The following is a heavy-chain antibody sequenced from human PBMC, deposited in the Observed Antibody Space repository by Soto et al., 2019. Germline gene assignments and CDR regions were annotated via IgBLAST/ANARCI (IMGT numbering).Heavy chain of an antibody. V-gene: IGHV3-9*01. J-gene: IGHJ4*02. D-gene: IGHD6-19*01. Sequence: PGGSLRLSCAASGFTFGDYATQWVRQAPGKGLEWVSAISWNSGSIDYADSVKGRFTISRDNAKNSLYLQMNSLRAEDTALYYCAKSHTTSGWYVTTDYWGQGTRVTVSS. CDR3: AKSHTTSGWYVTTDY. CDR2: ISWNSGSI. CDR1: GFTFGDYA.